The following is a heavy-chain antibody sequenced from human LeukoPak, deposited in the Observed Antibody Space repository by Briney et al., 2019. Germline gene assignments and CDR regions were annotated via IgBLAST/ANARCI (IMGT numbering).Heavy chain of an antibody. CDR1: GYTFTGYY. D-gene: IGHD1-14*01. CDR3: ARSRTGSTPMDV. Sequence: ASVKVSCKASGYTFTGYYMHWVRQAPGQGLEWMGWINPNSGGTNYAQKFQGRVTMTSDTSISTAYMELSRLRSDDTAVYYCARSRTGSTPMDVWGKGTTVTVSS. V-gene: IGHV1-2*02. CDR2: INPNSGGT. J-gene: IGHJ6*03.